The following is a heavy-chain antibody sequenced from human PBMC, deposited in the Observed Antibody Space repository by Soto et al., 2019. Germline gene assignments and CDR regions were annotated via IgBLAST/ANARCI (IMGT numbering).Heavy chain of an antibody. CDR1: GYSFTNYW. Sequence: PGESLKISCKGSGYSFTNYWIAWVRQMPGKGLEWMGVIYPGDSDTRYSPSFQGQVTISADRSITTAYLQWSSLKASDTAMYYCARQTRQHWLAPFYYWGQGNLVTVSS. CDR3: ARQTRQHWLAPFYY. J-gene: IGHJ4*02. V-gene: IGHV5-51*01. D-gene: IGHD6-19*01. CDR2: IYPGDSDT.